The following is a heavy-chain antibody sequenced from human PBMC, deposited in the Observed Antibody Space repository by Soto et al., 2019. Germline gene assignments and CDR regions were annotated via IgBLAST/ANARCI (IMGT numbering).Heavy chain of an antibody. J-gene: IGHJ4*02. CDR3: ARLALGFWGQGTFDY. CDR1: GGSISSSSYY. V-gene: IGHV4-39*01. Sequence: QLQLQESGPGLVKPSETLSLTCTVSGGSISSSSYYWGWIRQPPGKGLEWIGSIYYSGSTYYNPSLKSRVTISVDTSKNQFSLKLSSVTAADTAVYYCARLALGFWGQGTFDYWGQGTLVTVSS. D-gene: IGHD3-16*01. CDR2: IYYSGST.